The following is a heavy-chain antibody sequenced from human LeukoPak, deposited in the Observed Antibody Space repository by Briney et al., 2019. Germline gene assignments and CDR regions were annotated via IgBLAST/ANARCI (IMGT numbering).Heavy chain of an antibody. Sequence: PGGSLRLSRAASGFTFSSYSMNWVRQAPGKGLERVSYISSSSSTIYYADSVKGRFTISRDNAKNSLYLQMNSLRDEDTAVYYCARDRGPEGYYYYYYMDVWGKGTTVTVSS. J-gene: IGHJ6*03. CDR1: GFTFSSYS. CDR2: ISSSSSTI. D-gene: IGHD3-10*01. V-gene: IGHV3-48*02. CDR3: ARDRGPEGYYYYYYMDV.